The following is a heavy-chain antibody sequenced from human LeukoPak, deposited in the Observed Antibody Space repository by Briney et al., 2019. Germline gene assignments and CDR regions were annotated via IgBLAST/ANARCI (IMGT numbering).Heavy chain of an antibody. J-gene: IGHJ4*02. V-gene: IGHV3-23*01. CDR1: GFTFSGYA. CDR3: AQRAHSSGYQYYFDY. CDR2: ISGSGGST. Sequence: GASLRLSCAASGFTFSGYAMSWVRQAPGKGLEWVSAISGSGGSTYYADSVKGRFTISRDNSKNTLYLQMNSLRAEDTAVYYCAQRAHSSGYQYYFDYWGQGTLVTVSS. D-gene: IGHD3-22*01.